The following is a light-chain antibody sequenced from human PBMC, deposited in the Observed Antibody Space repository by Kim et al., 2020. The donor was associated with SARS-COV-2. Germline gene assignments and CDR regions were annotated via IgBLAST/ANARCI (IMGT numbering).Light chain of an antibody. Sequence: QSALTQPRSVSGSPGQSVTISCTGTSSDVGAYKYVSWYQQHPGKAPKLMIYDVTKRPSGVPDRFSASKSGNTASLTISGLQAEDEADYYCCSYAGIPPYVFGGGTKLTVL. CDR3: CSYAGIPPYV. J-gene: IGLJ6*01. CDR2: DVT. CDR1: SSDVGAYKY. V-gene: IGLV2-11*01.